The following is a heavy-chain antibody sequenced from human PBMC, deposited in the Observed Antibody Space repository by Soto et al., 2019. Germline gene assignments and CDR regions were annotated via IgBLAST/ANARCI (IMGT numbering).Heavy chain of an antibody. Sequence: SETLSLTCTVSGGSISSGAFYWSWIRQHPGKGLDWIGYIYYSGSTYYSSSLRSRVSMSVDTSKNQFPLKLTSVTAADTAVYYCARLPVPDDYGNYQPFDYWGQGTLVTVSS. CDR2: IYYSGST. CDR3: ARLPVPDDYGNYQPFDY. CDR1: GGSISSGAFY. V-gene: IGHV4-31*03. D-gene: IGHD4-17*01. J-gene: IGHJ4*02.